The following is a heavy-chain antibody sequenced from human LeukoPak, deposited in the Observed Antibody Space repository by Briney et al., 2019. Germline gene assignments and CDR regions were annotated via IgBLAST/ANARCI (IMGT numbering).Heavy chain of an antibody. CDR3: ARDERYDSSGYPFDY. J-gene: IGHJ4*02. D-gene: IGHD3-22*01. CDR2: ISAYNGNT. Sequence: ASVKVSCKASGYIFTDYYMHWVRQAPGQGLEWMGWISAYNGNTNYAQKLQGRVTMTTDASTSTAYMELRSLRSDDTAVYYCARDERYDSSGYPFDYWGQGTLVTVSS. CDR1: GYIFTDYY. V-gene: IGHV1-18*04.